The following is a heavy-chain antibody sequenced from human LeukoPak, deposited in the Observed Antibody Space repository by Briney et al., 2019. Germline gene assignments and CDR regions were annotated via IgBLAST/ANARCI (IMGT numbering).Heavy chain of an antibody. Sequence: PSGTLSLTCTVSGYSISSGYYWGWIRQPPGKGLEWIGSIYHSGSTYYNPSLKSRVTISVDTSKNQFSLKLSSVTAADTAVYYCARGGGIRYFDWLRAFDIWGQGTMVTVSS. J-gene: IGHJ3*02. CDR3: ARGGGIRYFDWLRAFDI. CDR2: IYHSGST. D-gene: IGHD3-9*01. V-gene: IGHV4-38-2*02. CDR1: GYSISSGYY.